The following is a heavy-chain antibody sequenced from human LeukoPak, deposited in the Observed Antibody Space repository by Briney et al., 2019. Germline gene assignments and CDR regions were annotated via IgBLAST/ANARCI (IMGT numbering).Heavy chain of an antibody. CDR3: ARDPGRYCSGGSCYGRAHFDY. CDR1: GGSVSSYY. V-gene: IGHV4-59*02. D-gene: IGHD2-15*01. Sequence: SETLSLTCTVSGGSVSSYYWSWIRQPPGKGLEWIGYIYYSGSTNYNPSLKSRVTISVDTSKNQFSLKLSSVTAADTAVYYCARDPGRYCSGGSCYGRAHFDYWGQGTLVTVSS. J-gene: IGHJ4*02. CDR2: IYYSGST.